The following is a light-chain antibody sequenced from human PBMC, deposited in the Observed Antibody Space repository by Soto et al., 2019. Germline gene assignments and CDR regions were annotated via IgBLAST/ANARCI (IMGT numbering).Light chain of an antibody. CDR2: GAS. CDR1: RSVRSN. V-gene: IGKV3-15*01. Sequence: EIVMTQSPATLSVSPGERATLSCKASRSVRSNLAWYQQKPGQAPRLLISGASTRATGITDRFSGSGPGTEFTLTINSLQSEDFAVYYCQQYNYWPGTFGQGTKVDIK. J-gene: IGKJ1*01. CDR3: QQYNYWPGT.